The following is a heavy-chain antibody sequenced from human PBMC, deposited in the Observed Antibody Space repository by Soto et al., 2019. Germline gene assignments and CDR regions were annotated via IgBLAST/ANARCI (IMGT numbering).Heavy chain of an antibody. D-gene: IGHD1-26*01. V-gene: IGHV4-34*12. Sequence: SETLSLTCAVEGTSSSASYSIGVRQPPGKGLEWMGEIIHSDSTKYNPSLTSRCTISVDTSKNQFSLKLSSVTAAATAVYYCARQRPTDGRWEFANYYGMDVWGQGTPVTVSS. CDR1: GTSSSASY. J-gene: IGHJ6*02. CDR3: ARQRPTDGRWEFANYYGMDV. CDR2: IIHSDST.